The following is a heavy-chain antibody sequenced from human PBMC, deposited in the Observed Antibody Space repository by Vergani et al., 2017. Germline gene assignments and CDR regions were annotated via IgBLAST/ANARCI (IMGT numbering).Heavy chain of an antibody. CDR2: VIPHLEIT. Sequence: QVQLVQSGAEVKKPGSSVTVSCRASGGTFGSHTISWVRQAPGQGLEWVGRVIPHLEITTLAQHLQGRVIITADKSTDTAYMELSRLRSDDTAVYYCARPPIAAAGDNWFDPWGQGTLVTVSS. V-gene: IGHV1-69*09. CDR3: ARPPIAAAGDNWFDP. CDR1: GGTFGSHT. D-gene: IGHD6-13*01. J-gene: IGHJ5*02.